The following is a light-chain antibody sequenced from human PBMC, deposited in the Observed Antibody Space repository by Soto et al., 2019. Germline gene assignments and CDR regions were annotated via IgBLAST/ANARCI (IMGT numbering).Light chain of an antibody. CDR2: GAS. V-gene: IGKV3-20*01. CDR1: QSVSSSY. Sequence: EIVLTQSPGTLSLSPGERATLSCRASQSVSSSYLAWYQQKPGQAPRLLIYGASSRPTGIPDSFSGSGSGTDFTLTISRLEPEDFAVYYCQQYGSQPGTFGQGTKVEIK. J-gene: IGKJ1*01. CDR3: QQYGSQPGT.